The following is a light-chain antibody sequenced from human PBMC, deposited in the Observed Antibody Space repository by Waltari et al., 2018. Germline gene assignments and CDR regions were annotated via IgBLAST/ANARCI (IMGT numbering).Light chain of an antibody. CDR3: QQYYDLPLT. J-gene: IGKJ4*01. CDR2: DAS. CDR1: QDIRNV. V-gene: IGKV1-33*01. Sequence: DIQMTQSPSSLSASVGDIVSITCQASQDIRNVLNWFQLKPGKSPKVLIYDASNLETGVPSRFSGRKAGTEVTLTISGLQPEDFATYFCQQYYDLPLTFGGGTKVEI.